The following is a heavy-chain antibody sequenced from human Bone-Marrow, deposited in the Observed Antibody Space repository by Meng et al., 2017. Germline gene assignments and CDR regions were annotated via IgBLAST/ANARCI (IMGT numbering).Heavy chain of an antibody. CDR1: EFSFSRHS. V-gene: IGHV3-21*01. CDR3: AKSPPNIVEATAFDH. CDR2: ISSTSNYI. J-gene: IGHJ4*02. D-gene: IGHD2-15*01. Sequence: GESLKISCAASEFSFSRHSMNWVRQAPGKGLDWVASISSTSNYIYYADSVKGRFTISRDNAKNSVHLQMNSLRDDDTATYFCAKSPPNIVEATAFDHWGQGTLVTVSS.